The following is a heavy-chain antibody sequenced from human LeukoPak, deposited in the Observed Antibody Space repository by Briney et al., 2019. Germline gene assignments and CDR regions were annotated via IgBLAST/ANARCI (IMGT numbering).Heavy chain of an antibody. CDR3: ARGPATRVYYFDY. Sequence: GGSLRLSCAASGFTFNSYSLSWVRQAPGKGLEWVSSISSDGDYIYYADSLKGRFTISRDNAKNSLYLQMNNLRAEDTAAYYCARGPATRVYYFDYWGQGTLVTVSS. V-gene: IGHV3-21*01. CDR1: GFTFNSYS. CDR2: ISSDGDYI. J-gene: IGHJ4*02. D-gene: IGHD1-26*01.